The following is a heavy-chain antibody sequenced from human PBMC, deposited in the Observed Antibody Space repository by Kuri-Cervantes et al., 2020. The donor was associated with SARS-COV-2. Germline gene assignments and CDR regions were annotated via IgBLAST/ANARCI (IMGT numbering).Heavy chain of an antibody. CDR3: SGPNFAFDI. Sequence: SETLSLTCTVYGGSTSRYYWSWIRQPPGKGLEWIGYISYSGIANYNPSLKSRVTISVDTSKNQLSLKLSSGTAADTTVYYVSGPNFAFDIWGQGTMVTVSS. CDR2: ISYSGIA. J-gene: IGHJ3*02. D-gene: IGHD3-10*01. V-gene: IGHV4-59*08. CDR1: GGSTSRYY.